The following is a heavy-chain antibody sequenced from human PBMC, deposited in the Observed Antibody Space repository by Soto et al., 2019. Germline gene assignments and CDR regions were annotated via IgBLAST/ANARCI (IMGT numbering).Heavy chain of an antibody. D-gene: IGHD2-2*01. V-gene: IGHV1-69*01. Sequence: QVQLVQSGAEVKKPGSSVKVSCKASGGTFSSYAISWVRQAPGQGLEWMGGIIPIFGTANYAQKFQGRVTITADESTSTAYMELSSLRSDDTAVYYCAREDIVVVPTIGYYYYGMYVWGQGTKVTVSS. J-gene: IGHJ6*02. CDR1: GGTFSSYA. CDR2: IIPIFGTA. CDR3: AREDIVVVPTIGYYYYGMYV.